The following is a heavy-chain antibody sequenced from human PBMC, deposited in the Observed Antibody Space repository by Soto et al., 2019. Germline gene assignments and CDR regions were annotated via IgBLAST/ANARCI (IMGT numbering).Heavy chain of an antibody. CDR1: GFTFSSYS. CDR2: ISSSSSYI. V-gene: IGHV3-21*03. J-gene: IGHJ4*01. D-gene: IGHD1-26*01. CDR3: PTFISGRYRILYYFHY. Sequence: PGGSRRLSGASSGFTFSSYSMNWVRQAPGKGLGGVSSISSSSSYIYYADSAKGRPTTSTDTPKNSIYLQTNSPRGEHPAVYYCPTFISGRYRILYYFHYWGPGTLVIVSS.